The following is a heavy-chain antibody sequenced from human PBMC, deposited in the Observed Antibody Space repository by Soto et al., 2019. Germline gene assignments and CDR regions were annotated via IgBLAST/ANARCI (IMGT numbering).Heavy chain of an antibody. V-gene: IGHV4-34*01. J-gene: IGHJ4*02. CDR2: INHSGST. CDR3: ARDKITGLFDY. CDR1: GYTFTSYG. D-gene: IGHD2-8*02. Sequence: QVQLVQSGAEVKKPGASVKVSCKASGYTFTSYGISWIRQPPGTGLEWIGEINHSGSTNYNPSLKSRVTISVDTSKNQFSLKLTSVTAADTAVYYCARDKITGLFDYWGQGTLVTVSS.